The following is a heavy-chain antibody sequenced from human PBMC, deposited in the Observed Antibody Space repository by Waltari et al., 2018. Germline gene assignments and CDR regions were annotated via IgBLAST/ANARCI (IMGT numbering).Heavy chain of an antibody. CDR3: ARDRYGMDV. CDR1: GGSISSSSYY. Sequence: QLQLQESGPGLVKPSETLSLTCTVSGGSISSSSYYWGWIRQPPGNGLEWIGSIYYSGITYYNPSLKSRVTISVDTSKNQFSLKLSSVTAADTAVYYCARDRYGMDVWGQGTTVTVSS. V-gene: IGHV4-39*07. J-gene: IGHJ6*02. CDR2: IYYSGIT.